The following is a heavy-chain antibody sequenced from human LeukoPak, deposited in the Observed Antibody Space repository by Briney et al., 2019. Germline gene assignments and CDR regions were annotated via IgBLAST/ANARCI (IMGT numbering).Heavy chain of an antibody. J-gene: IGHJ5*02. CDR3: ARVTHTELSTWFDP. V-gene: IGHV1-46*01. D-gene: IGHD5-18*01. CDR2: INPLGGNT. CDR1: GYTFTSYY. Sequence: ASVKVSCKASGYTFTSYYMHWVRQAPGQGLEWMGIINPLGGNTNYAQKFQGRVTMTRDMSASTVYMELNSLRSDDTAIYYCARVTHTELSTWFDPWGQGTLVTVSS.